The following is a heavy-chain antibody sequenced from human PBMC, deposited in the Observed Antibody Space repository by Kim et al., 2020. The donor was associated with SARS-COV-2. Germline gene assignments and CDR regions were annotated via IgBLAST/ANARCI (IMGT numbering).Heavy chain of an antibody. V-gene: IGHV4-34*01. CDR3: ARLRGSYYSYYYYYGMDV. J-gene: IGHJ6*02. CDR2: INHSGST. Sequence: SETLSLTCAVYGGSFSGYYWSWIRQPPGKGLEWIGEINHSGSTNYNPSLKSRVTISVDTSKNQFSLKLSSVTAADTAVYYCARLRGSYYSYYYYYGMDVWGQGTTVTVSS. D-gene: IGHD1-26*01. CDR1: GGSFSGYY.